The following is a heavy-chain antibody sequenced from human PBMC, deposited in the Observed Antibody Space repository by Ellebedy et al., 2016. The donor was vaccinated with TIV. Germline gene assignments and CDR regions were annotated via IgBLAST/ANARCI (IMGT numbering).Heavy chain of an antibody. CDR3: ARDSQLGLWGRWFDP. J-gene: IGHJ5*02. D-gene: IGHD6-6*01. CDR1: GFTFSSYW. Sequence: GGSLRLSCAASGFTFSSYWMSWVRQAPGKGLEWVSYISSSGSTIYYADSVKGRFTISRDNAKNSLYLQMNSLGAEDTAVYYCARDSQLGLWGRWFDPWGQGTLVTVSS. CDR2: ISSSGSTI. V-gene: IGHV3-48*04.